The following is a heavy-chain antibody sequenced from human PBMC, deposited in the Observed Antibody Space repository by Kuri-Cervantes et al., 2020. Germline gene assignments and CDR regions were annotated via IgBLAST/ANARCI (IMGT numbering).Heavy chain of an antibody. CDR1: GGSISSGDYY. V-gene: IGHV3-23*01. Sequence: ETLSLTCAVYGGSISSGDYYWSWVRQAPGKGLEWVSAISSSGGTTYYIDSVKGRFTISRDNSKNTLYLQMNSLRAEDTAVYYCARGGSGNYDILTGYYRASPPFDYWGQGTLVTVSS. CDR3: ARGGSGNYDILTGYYRASPPFDY. J-gene: IGHJ4*02. D-gene: IGHD3-9*01. CDR2: ISSSGGTT.